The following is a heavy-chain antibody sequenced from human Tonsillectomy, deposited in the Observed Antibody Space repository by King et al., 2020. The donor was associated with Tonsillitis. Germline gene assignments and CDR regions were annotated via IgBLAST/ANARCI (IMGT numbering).Heavy chain of an antibody. CDR1: GGSISSYY. CDR3: ARVIAEYYDSSGYLSYFDY. D-gene: IGHD3-22*01. V-gene: IGHV4-59*01. CDR2: IYYGGST. Sequence: QLQESGPGLVKPSETLSLTCTVSGGSISSYYWSWIRQPPGKGLEWIGYIYYGGSTNYNPSLKSRVTISVDTSKNQFSLKLSSVTAADTAVYYCARVIAEYYDSSGYLSYFDYWGQGTLVTVSS. J-gene: IGHJ4*02.